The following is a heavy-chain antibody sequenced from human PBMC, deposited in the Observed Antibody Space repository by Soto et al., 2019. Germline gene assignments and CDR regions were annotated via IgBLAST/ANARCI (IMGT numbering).Heavy chain of an antibody. J-gene: IGHJ4*01. D-gene: IGHD2-15*01. V-gene: IGHV4-59*01. CDR3: ARDATLRH. CDR2: IYYTGST. Sequence: SETLSLTCTVSGDSMDSFYWNWIRQPPGKGLEWIGNIYYTGSTIYNPSLKSRVSISIDTSKNQFSLQLSSVTAADTAIYYCARDATLRHWGHGTLVTVS. CDR1: GDSMDSFY.